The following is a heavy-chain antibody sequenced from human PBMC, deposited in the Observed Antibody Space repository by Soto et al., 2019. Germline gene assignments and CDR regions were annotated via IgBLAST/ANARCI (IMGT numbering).Heavy chain of an antibody. Sequence: PSETLSLTCTVSGGSISSYYWSWIRQPPGKGLEWIGYIYYSGSTNYNPSLKSRVTISVDTSKNQFSLKLSSVTAADTAVYYCARRIYDFWSGLPDHFDYWGQGTLVTVSS. CDR3: ARRIYDFWSGLPDHFDY. V-gene: IGHV4-59*08. J-gene: IGHJ4*02. D-gene: IGHD3-3*01. CDR1: GGSISSYY. CDR2: IYYSGST.